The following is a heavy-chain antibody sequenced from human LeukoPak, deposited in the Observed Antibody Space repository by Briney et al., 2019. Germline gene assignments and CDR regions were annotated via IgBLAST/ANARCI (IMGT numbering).Heavy chain of an antibody. V-gene: IGHV3-21*01. J-gene: IGHJ6*03. CDR3: ARGSDGGDYEFYYYYMDV. CDR1: GFTFSSYS. CDR2: ISSSSSYI. Sequence: PGGSLRLSCAASGFTFSSYSMNWVRQAPGKGLEWVSSISSSSSYIYYADSVKGRFTISRDNAKNSLYLQMNSLRAEDTAVYYCARGSDGGDYEFYYYYMDVWGKGTTVTVSS. D-gene: IGHD2-21*02.